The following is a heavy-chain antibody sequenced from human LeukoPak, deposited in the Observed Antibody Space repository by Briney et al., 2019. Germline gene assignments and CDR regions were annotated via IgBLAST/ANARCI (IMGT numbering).Heavy chain of an antibody. CDR1: GGSISNYY. CDR2: IYSSGST. J-gene: IGHJ4*02. V-gene: IGHV4-59*01. Sequence: SETLSLTCNVSGGSISNYYWSWIRQPPGKGLEWIGYIYSSGSTNYNPSLKSRVTISVDTSKNHFSLNLSSVTAADTAVYYCARWGSITAARFDYWGQGTLVSVSS. D-gene: IGHD6-13*01. CDR3: ARWGSITAARFDY.